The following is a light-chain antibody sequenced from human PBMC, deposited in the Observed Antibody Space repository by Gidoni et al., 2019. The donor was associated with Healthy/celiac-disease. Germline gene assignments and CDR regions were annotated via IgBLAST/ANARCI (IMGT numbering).Light chain of an antibody. Sequence: EIVLTQSPATLSLSPGERATLSCSASQSVSSYLAWYQQKPGQAPRLLIYDASNRATGIPARFSGSGSGTDFTLTISILEPEDFAVYYCQQRSNWYTFGQGTKLEIK. CDR3: QQRSNWYT. CDR2: DAS. V-gene: IGKV3-11*01. CDR1: QSVSSY. J-gene: IGKJ2*01.